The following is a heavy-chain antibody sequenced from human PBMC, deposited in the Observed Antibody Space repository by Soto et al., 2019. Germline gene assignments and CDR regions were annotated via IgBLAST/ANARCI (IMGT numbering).Heavy chain of an antibody. Sequence: GESLKISCKGSGYSFTSYWIGWVRQMPGKGLEWMGVIYPADSDTRYSPSFQGQVTISADKSISTAYLQWSSLKASDAAMYYCARPLSGSRGFGYAFEVWGQGTMVT. D-gene: IGHD3-22*01. V-gene: IGHV5-51*01. J-gene: IGHJ3*01. CDR2: IYPADSDT. CDR1: GYSFTSYW. CDR3: ARPLSGSRGFGYAFEV.